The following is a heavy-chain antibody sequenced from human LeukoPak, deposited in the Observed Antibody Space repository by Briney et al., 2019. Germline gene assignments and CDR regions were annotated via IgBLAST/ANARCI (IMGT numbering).Heavy chain of an antibody. CDR2: IGGSGSFI. J-gene: IGHJ4*02. CDR1: GFTFRTYS. V-gene: IGHV3-48*01. D-gene: IGHD2-2*01. Sequence: GGSLRLSCAASGFTFRTYSIIWVRQAPGKGLEWVSHIGGSGSFIYYADSVKGRFTISRDNAKNSVFLQMDSLGAEDTAVYYCARVSLGYCSSTSCYRDYWGQGTLVTVSS. CDR3: ARVSLGYCSSTSCYRDY.